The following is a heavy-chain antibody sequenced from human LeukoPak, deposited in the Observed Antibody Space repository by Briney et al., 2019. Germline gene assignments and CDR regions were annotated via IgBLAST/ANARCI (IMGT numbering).Heavy chain of an antibody. J-gene: IGHJ4*02. Sequence: GGSLRLSCAASGFTFSSYAMSWVRQAPGKGLEWVSAISGSGGSTYYADSVKGRFTISRDNSKNTLYLQMNSLRAEDTAVYYCAKGDSKKNIVVVPAAMVWGQGTLVTVSS. CDR2: ISGSGGST. CDR3: AKGDSKKNIVVVPAAMV. CDR1: GFTFSSYA. V-gene: IGHV3-23*01. D-gene: IGHD2-2*01.